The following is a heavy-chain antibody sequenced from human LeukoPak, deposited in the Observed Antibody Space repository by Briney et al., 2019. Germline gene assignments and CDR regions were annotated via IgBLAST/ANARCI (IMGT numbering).Heavy chain of an antibody. V-gene: IGHV1-18*01. CDR2: ISTYNGKT. CDR3: ARVQVLIVPAAINY. J-gene: IGHJ4*02. Sequence: ASVKACCRASGYTFTTYGITWVRQAPGQGLEWLGWISTYNGKTNYAQKFQGRVTMTTDTSTSTAYMELRTLRSDDTAVYFCARVQVLIVPAAINYWGQGTLVTVSS. CDR1: GYTFTTYG. D-gene: IGHD2-2*01.